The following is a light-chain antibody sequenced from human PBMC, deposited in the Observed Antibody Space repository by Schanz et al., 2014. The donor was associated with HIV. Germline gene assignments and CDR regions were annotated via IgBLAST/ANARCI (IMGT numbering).Light chain of an antibody. CDR1: SSDVGGYNY. CDR2: DVS. V-gene: IGLV2-14*03. J-gene: IGLJ2*01. Sequence: QSALTQPASVSGSPGQSIIISCTGTSSDVGGYNYVSWYQHHPGKAPKLMIYDVSNRPSGVSNRFSGSKSGNTASLTISGLQAEDEADYYCSSYTSSSVVFGGGTKLTVL. CDR3: SSYTSSSVV.